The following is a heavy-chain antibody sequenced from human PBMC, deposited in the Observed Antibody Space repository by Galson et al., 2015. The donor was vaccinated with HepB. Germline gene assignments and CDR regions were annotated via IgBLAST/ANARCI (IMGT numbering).Heavy chain of an antibody. Sequence: SETLSLTCAVSGGSISSSNWWSWVRQPPGKGLEWIGEIYHSGSTNYNPSLKSRVTISVDKSKNQFSLKLSSVTAADTAVYYCASWRYDLYYGMDVWGQGTTVTVSS. D-gene: IGHD3-16*01. J-gene: IGHJ6*02. CDR3: ASWRYDLYYGMDV. V-gene: IGHV4-4*02. CDR1: GGSISSSNW. CDR2: IYHSGST.